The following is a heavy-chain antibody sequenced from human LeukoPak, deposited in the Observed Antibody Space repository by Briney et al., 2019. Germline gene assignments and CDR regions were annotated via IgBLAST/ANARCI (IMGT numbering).Heavy chain of an antibody. Sequence: SETLSLTCTVSGGSISSYYWSWIRQPPGKGLEWIGYIYTSGGTNYNPSLKSRVTISVDTSKNQFSLKLSSVTAADTAVYYCARQELKNYYMDVWGKGTTVTVSS. D-gene: IGHD3-10*01. V-gene: IGHV4-4*09. CDR3: ARQELKNYYMDV. CDR1: GGSISSYY. J-gene: IGHJ6*03. CDR2: IYTSGGT.